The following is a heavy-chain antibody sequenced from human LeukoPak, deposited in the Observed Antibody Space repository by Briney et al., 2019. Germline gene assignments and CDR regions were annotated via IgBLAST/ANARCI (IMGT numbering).Heavy chain of an antibody. CDR1: GFTVSSNY. CDR3: ARDLFYGGNSGFDY. D-gene: IGHD4-23*01. Sequence: GGSLRLSCAASGFTVSSNYMSWVRQAPGKGLEWVSVIYSGGSTYYADSVKGRFTISRDNSKNTLYLQMNSLRAEDTAVYYCARDLFYGGNSGFDYWGQGTLVTVSS. V-gene: IGHV3-66*01. CDR2: IYSGGST. J-gene: IGHJ4*02.